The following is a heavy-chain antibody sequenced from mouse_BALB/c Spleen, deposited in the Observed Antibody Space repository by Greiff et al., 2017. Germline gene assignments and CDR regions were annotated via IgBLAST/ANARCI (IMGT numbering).Heavy chain of an antibody. CDR3: TRGGKGGSFDY. V-gene: IGHV1-69*02. CDR1: GYTFTSYW. Sequence: QGQLQQPGAELVRPGASVKLSCKASGYTFTSYWMNWVKQRPGQGLEWIGNIYPSDSYTNYNQKFKDKATLTVDKSSSTAYMQLSSPTSEDSAVYYCTRGGKGGSFDYWGQGTTLTVSS. J-gene: IGHJ2*01. D-gene: IGHD1-2*01. CDR2: IYPSDSYT.